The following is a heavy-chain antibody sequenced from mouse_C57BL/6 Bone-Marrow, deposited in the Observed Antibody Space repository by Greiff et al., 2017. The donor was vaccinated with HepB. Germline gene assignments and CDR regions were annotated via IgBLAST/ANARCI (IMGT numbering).Heavy chain of an antibody. V-gene: IGHV1-15*01. D-gene: IGHD4-1*01. J-gene: IGHJ4*01. Sequence: VQLQQSGAELVRPGASVTLSCKASGYTFTDYEMHWVKQTPVHGLEWIGAIDPETGGTAYNQKFKGKAILTADKSSSTAYMELRSLTSEDSAVYYCTRMNCYAMDYGGQGTSVTGSS. CDR3: TRMNCYAMDY. CDR1: GYTFTDYE. CDR2: IDPETGGT.